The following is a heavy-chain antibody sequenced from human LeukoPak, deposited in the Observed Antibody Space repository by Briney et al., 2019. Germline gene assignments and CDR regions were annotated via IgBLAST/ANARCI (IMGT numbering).Heavy chain of an antibody. D-gene: IGHD6-13*01. Sequence: GGSLRLSCAASGFTFSSYSMNWVRQAPGKGLEWVSSISSSNSYIYYADSVKGRFTISRDNAKNSLYLQMNSLRAEDTAVYYCASYSSSRVGLTWGQGTLVTVSS. V-gene: IGHV3-21*01. CDR1: GFTFSSYS. CDR3: ASYSSSRVGLT. CDR2: ISSSNSYI. J-gene: IGHJ5*02.